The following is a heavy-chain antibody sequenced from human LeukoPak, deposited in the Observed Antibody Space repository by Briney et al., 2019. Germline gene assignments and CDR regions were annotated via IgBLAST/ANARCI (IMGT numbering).Heavy chain of an antibody. CDR3: ARRAPYYDTSAYYGMHAFDI. CDR2: INHSGST. J-gene: IGHJ3*02. V-gene: IGHV4-34*01. D-gene: IGHD3-22*01. CDR1: SGSFSGYY. Sequence: SETLSLTCAGYSGSFSGYYWSWIRQPPGKGLEWIGEINHSGSTNYNPSLKSRVTISVDTSKNQFSLKLSSVTAADTAVYYCARRAPYYDTSAYYGMHAFDIWGQGTMVTVSS.